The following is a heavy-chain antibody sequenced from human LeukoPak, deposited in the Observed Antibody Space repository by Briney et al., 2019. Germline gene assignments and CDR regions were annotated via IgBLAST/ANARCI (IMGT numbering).Heavy chain of an antibody. J-gene: IGHJ4*02. Sequence: GASVTVSCKASGYTFTSYGISWVRQAPGQGLEWMGWISAYNGNTNYAQKLQGRVTMTTDTSTSTAYMELRSLRSDDTAVYYCARDMGEIMITPFDYWGQGTLVTVSS. CDR3: ARDMGEIMITPFDY. D-gene: IGHD3-16*01. CDR1: GYTFTSYG. CDR2: ISAYNGNT. V-gene: IGHV1-18*01.